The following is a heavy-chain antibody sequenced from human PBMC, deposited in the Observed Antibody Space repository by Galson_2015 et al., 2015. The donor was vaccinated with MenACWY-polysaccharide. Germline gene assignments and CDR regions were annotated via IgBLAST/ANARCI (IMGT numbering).Heavy chain of an antibody. CDR2: TYYRSKWYN. CDR1: GDSVSSNSAA. V-gene: IGHV6-1*01. Sequence: CAISGDSVSSNSAAWNWIRQSPSRGLEWLGRTYYRSKWYNDYAVSVKSRITINPDTSKNQFFLQLSSVTPEDTAVYYCASYSDGIIAFDYWGQGTLVTVSS. CDR3: ASYSDGIIAFDY. J-gene: IGHJ4*02. D-gene: IGHD2-21*01.